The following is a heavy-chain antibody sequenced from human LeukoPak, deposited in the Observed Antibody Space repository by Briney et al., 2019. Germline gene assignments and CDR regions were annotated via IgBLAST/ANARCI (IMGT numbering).Heavy chain of an antibody. D-gene: IGHD5-12*01. CDR3: ARSRSGYGYEHGAFEI. Sequence: PSETLSLTCTVSGGSISNNYWSWFRQPPGKGLEWLAYIDYRGSTTNNPSLRSRITISVDTSRNQFSLKLRSVTAADTAVYYCARSRSGYGYEHGAFEIWGQGTMVTVSS. CDR2: IDYRGST. CDR1: GGSISNNY. J-gene: IGHJ3*02. V-gene: IGHV4-59*01.